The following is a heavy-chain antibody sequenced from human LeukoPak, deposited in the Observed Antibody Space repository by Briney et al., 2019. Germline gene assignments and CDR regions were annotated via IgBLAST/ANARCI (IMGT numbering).Heavy chain of an antibody. Sequence: GPCLRLSCAPSGFTVSSHDIDWVRQPTGGGLGWVSGVGIAGDTYYAGPVKGRFTISRENAKNALFLQMNSLRAGDTAVYYCARVLRGGGGFDYWGQGTLVTVSS. D-gene: IGHD3-10*01. J-gene: IGHJ4*02. CDR1: GFTVSSHD. CDR3: ARVLRGGGGFDY. CDR2: VGIAGDT. V-gene: IGHV3-13*04.